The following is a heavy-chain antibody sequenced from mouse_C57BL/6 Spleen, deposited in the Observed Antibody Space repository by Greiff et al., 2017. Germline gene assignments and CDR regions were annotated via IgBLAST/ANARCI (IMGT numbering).Heavy chain of an antibody. CDR2: INPYNGGT. CDR1: GYTFTDYY. J-gene: IGHJ1*03. D-gene: IGHD1-1*01. CDR3: ARSGYYGSSYWYFDV. V-gene: IGHV1-19*01. Sequence: EVQLQQSGPVLVKPGASVKMSCKASGYTFTDYYMNWVKQSHGKSLEWIGVINPYNGGTSYNQKFKGKATLTVDKSSSTAYLALNSLTSEDSAVYYCARSGYYGSSYWYFDVWGTGTTVTVSS.